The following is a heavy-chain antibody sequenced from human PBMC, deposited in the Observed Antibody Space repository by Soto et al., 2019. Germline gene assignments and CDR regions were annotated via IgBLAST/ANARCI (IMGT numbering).Heavy chain of an antibody. Sequence: KSWASVKVSCKASGSTFSSYTISWVRQAPGQGLEWMGRIIPILGIANYAQKFQGRVTITADKSTSTAYMELSSLRSEDTAVYYCARGVFEQLVQNWFDPWGQGTLVTVSS. D-gene: IGHD6-6*01. V-gene: IGHV1-69*02. CDR2: IIPILGIA. CDR1: GSTFSSYT. CDR3: ARGVFEQLVQNWFDP. J-gene: IGHJ5*02.